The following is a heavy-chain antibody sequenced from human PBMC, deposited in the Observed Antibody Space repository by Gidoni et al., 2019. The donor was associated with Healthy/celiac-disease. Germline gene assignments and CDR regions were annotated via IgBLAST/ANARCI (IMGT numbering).Heavy chain of an antibody. V-gene: IGHV1-69*04. D-gene: IGHD2-2*01. CDR1: GGTFSSYA. Sequence: QVQLVQSGAEVKKPGSSVKVSCKDSGGTFSSYAISRVRQAPGQGLEWMGRIIPILGIANYAQKFQGRVTITADKSTSTAYMELSSLRSEDTAVYYCARDIYIVVVPAASSSYYGMDVWGQGTTVTVSS. CDR2: IIPILGIA. CDR3: ARDIYIVVVPAASSSYYGMDV. J-gene: IGHJ6*02.